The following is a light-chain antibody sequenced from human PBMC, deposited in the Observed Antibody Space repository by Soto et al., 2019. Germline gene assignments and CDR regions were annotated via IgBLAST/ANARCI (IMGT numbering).Light chain of an antibody. J-gene: IGKJ5*01. V-gene: IGKV3-20*01. CDR2: GAS. CDR3: QQYGSSPS. CDR1: QSVSSSY. Sequence: IVLTQSPGTLSLSPGERATLSCRASQSVSSSYLAWYQQKPGQAPRLPIYGASSRATGIPDRFCGSGSGTDFTLTISRLEPEDFAVYYCQQYGSSPSFGQGTRLEIK.